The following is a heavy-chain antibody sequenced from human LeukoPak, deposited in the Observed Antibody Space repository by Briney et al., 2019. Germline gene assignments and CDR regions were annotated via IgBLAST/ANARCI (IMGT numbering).Heavy chain of an antibody. J-gene: IGHJ3*02. CDR3: AGYAGSGRRDSFDI. Sequence: GGSLRLSCAASGFTFSSYSMNWVRQAPGKGLEWVSSITRSSYIYYADSVKGRFTISRDNAKSSLYLQMNTLRAEDTALYYCAGYAGSGRRDSFDIWGQGTKVTVSS. D-gene: IGHD2-15*01. CDR1: GFTFSSYS. CDR2: ITRSSYI. V-gene: IGHV3-21*01.